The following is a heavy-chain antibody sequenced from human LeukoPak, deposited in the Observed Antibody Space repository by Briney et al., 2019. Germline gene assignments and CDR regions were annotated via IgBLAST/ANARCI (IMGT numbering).Heavy chain of an antibody. D-gene: IGHD3-16*01. CDR1: GGSISSDY. J-gene: IGHJ4*02. CDR2: IYYSGST. Sequence: KPSETLSLTCTVSGGSISSDYWSWIRQPPGKELEWIGYIYYSGSTNYNPSLKSRVTISVDTSKNQFSLKLSSVTAADTAVYYCARHGGSYFDYWGQGTLVTVSS. CDR3: ARHGGSYFDY. V-gene: IGHV4-59*08.